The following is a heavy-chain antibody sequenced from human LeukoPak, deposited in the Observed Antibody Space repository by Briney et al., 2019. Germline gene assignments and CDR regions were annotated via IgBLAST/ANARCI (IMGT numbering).Heavy chain of an antibody. Sequence: GGSLRLSCAASGFTFSSYAMSWVRQAPGRGLEWVSVIYTGGRTNYAEFVKGRFTISRDNSKNTLYLQMNSLRVEDTAVYYCAGGQGWHFDLWGLGTLVTVSS. CDR3: AGGQGWHFDL. J-gene: IGHJ2*01. D-gene: IGHD2-15*01. CDR1: GFTFSSYA. V-gene: IGHV3-53*01. CDR2: IYTGGRT.